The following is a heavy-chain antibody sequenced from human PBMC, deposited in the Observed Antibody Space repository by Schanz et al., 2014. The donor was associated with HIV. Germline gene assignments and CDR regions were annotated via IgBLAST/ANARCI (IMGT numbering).Heavy chain of an antibody. CDR1: GGSFSGDY. D-gene: IGHD1-26*01. V-gene: IGHV4-34*01. CDR2: INHSGRT. CDR3: ARVRSGSTAGYFDL. J-gene: IGHJ2*01. Sequence: QVQLQQWGAGLLKPSETLSLTCAVYGGSFSGDYWTWLRQPPGKGLEWIGEINHSGRTNYSPSLKSRVAILVDTSKKQFSLNLTSVTAADTAVYFCARVRSGSTAGYFDLWGRGTRVTVSS.